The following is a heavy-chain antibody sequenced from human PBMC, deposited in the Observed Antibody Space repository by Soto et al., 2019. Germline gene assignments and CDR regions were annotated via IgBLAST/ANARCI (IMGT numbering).Heavy chain of an antibody. V-gene: IGHV3-23*01. J-gene: IGHJ6*02. CDR2: ISGSGGST. D-gene: IGHD6-6*01. Sequence: WGSLRLSCAASGFTFSRYAMSWVRQAGGSGLEWVSAISGSGGSTYYADSVKGRFTISRDNSKNTLYLQMNSLRAEDTAVYYCAKDLPHSSSPPSYYYCAMDVWGQGTTVTVSS. CDR3: AKDLPHSSSPPSYYYCAMDV. CDR1: GFTFSRYA.